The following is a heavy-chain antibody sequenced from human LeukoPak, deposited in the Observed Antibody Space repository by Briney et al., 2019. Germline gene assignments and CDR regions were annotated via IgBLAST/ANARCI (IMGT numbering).Heavy chain of an antibody. Sequence: GGSLRLSCAASGFTFSSYAMSWVRQAPGKGLEWVSAISGSGGSTYYADSVKGRFTISRDNSKNTLYLQMSSLRAEDTAVYYCAKDRGRYYDSSGYYWGYYFDSWGQGILVTVST. V-gene: IGHV3-23*01. D-gene: IGHD3-22*01. CDR1: GFTFSSYA. CDR3: AKDRGRYYDSSGYYWGYYFDS. J-gene: IGHJ4*02. CDR2: ISGSGGST.